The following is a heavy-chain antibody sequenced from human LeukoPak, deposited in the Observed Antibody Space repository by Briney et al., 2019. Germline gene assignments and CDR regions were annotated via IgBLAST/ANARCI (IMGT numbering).Heavy chain of an antibody. CDR3: ALKPAYYDSSGSTDY. V-gene: IGHV4-39*01. CDR2: IYYSGST. Sequence: SETLSLTCTISGGSISSSSFYWGWIRQPPGKGLAWIGSIYYSGSTYYNPSIKSRVTISVDTSKNQFSLKLSSVTAADTAVYYCALKPAYYDSSGSTDYWGQGTLVTVSS. D-gene: IGHD3-22*01. J-gene: IGHJ4*02. CDR1: GGSISSSSFY.